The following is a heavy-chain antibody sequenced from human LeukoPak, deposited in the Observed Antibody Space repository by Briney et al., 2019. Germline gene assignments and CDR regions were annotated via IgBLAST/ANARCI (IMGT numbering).Heavy chain of an antibody. CDR3: AREGPGNYYDTEMDV. D-gene: IGHD3-22*01. V-gene: IGHV4-39*07. CDR1: GGSISSSSYY. J-gene: IGHJ6*02. Sequence: SETLSLTCTVSGGSISSSSYYWGWVRQPPGKGLEWIASINYSGSSFYNPSLKGRVTISVDTSKNQFSLKLSSVTAADTAVYYCAREGPGNYYDTEMDVWGQGTTVTVSS. CDR2: INYSGSS.